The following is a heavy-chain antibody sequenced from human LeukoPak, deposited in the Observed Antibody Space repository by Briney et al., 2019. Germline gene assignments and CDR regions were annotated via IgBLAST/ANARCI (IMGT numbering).Heavy chain of an antibody. CDR2: INPNNGGT. Sequence: ASVKVSCKSSGHTFIDYYMHWVRQAPGQGLEWMGWINPNNGGTDYAQKFQGRVTMTRDTSLSTAYMEVSRLRADDTAVYYCARDPVGYSSTPRLGAFDFWGQGTMVTVSS. D-gene: IGHD5-18*01. CDR3: ARDPVGYSSTPRLGAFDF. CDR1: GHTFIDYY. V-gene: IGHV1-2*02. J-gene: IGHJ3*01.